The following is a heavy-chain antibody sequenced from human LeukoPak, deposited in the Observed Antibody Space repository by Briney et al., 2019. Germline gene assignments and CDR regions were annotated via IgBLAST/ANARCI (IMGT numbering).Heavy chain of an antibody. V-gene: IGHV3-7*05. J-gene: IGHJ4*02. D-gene: IGHD6-13*01. Sequence: PGGSLRLSCAASGFTFSSHWMSWVRQAPGKGLEWVANIKQDGTEKSYVDSVKGRFTISRDNVRNSLSLQMNSLRGEDTAVYYCARGRVAEGGTAFGYWGQGTLVTVSS. CDR3: ARGRVAEGGTAFGY. CDR2: IKQDGTEK. CDR1: GFTFSSHW.